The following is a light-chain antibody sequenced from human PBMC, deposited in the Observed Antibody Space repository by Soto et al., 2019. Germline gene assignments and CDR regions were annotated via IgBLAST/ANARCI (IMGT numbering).Light chain of an antibody. J-gene: IGKJ1*01. CDR3: QQYGSSPQT. V-gene: IGKV3-20*01. CDR2: GAS. CDR1: QSVSSTS. Sequence: DIVLTQSPGTLSLSPGERATLSCRASQSVSSTSLAWYQQKPGQAPSLLIYGASSRATGIPERFSGSGSGTDFTLTISRLEPEDFAVFYCQQYGSSPQTFGQGTKVDIK.